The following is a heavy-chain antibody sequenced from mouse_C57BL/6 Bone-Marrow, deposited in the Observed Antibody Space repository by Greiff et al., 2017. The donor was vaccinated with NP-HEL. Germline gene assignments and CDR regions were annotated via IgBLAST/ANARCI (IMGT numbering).Heavy chain of an antibody. CDR2: ISSGGSYT. D-gene: IGHD3-2*02. CDR1: GFTFSSYG. J-gene: IGHJ3*01. CDR3: ARECRQLRPFAY. Sequence: EVMLVESGGDLVKPGGSLKLSCAASGFTFSSYGMSWVRQTPDKRLEWVATISSGGSYTYYPDSVKGRFTISRDNAKNTLYLQMSSLKSEDTAMYYCARECRQLRPFAYWGQGTLVTVSA. V-gene: IGHV5-6*02.